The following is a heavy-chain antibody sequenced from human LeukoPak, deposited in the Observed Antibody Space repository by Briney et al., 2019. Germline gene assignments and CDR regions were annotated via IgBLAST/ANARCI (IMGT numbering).Heavy chain of an antibody. D-gene: IGHD2-15*01. CDR2: INPSGGST. Sequence: ASVKVSCKASGYTFTSYYMHWVRQAPGQGLEWMGIINPSGGSTSYAQKFQGRVTMTRDTSTSTVYMELSSLRSEDTAVYYCARDSYCSGGSCYSPPPLYYYGMDVWGQGTTVTVSS. V-gene: IGHV1-46*01. J-gene: IGHJ6*02. CDR3: ARDSYCSGGSCYSPPPLYYYGMDV. CDR1: GYTFTSYY.